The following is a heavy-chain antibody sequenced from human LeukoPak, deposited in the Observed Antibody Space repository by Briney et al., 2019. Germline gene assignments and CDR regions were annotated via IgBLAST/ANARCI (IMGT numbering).Heavy chain of an antibody. V-gene: IGHV4-59*11. Sequence: SETLSLTCTVSGVSISSHDWSWIRQPPGKGLEWIGYIYYSGSTNYNPALKRRVTISVDASKNQFPLKLSSVTAAATAVYCCARGLVLPDYWGQGTLVTVSS. CDR2: IYYSGST. D-gene: IGHD3-10*01. J-gene: IGHJ4*02. CDR1: GVSISSHD. CDR3: ARGLVLPDY.